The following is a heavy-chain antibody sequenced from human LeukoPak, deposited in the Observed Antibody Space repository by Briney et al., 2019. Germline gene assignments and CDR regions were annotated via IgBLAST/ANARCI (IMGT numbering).Heavy chain of an antibody. D-gene: IGHD3-22*01. CDR2: IIPIFGTA. Sequence: GASVKVSCKASGGTFSSYAISWVRQAPGQGLEWMGGIIPIFGTANYAQKFQGSVTITADESTSTAYMELSSLRSEDTAVYYCARSLRSTMIVVVRPTYYYYGMDVWGQGTTVTVSS. J-gene: IGHJ6*02. CDR3: ARSLRSTMIVVVRPTYYYYGMDV. CDR1: GGTFSSYA. V-gene: IGHV1-69*13.